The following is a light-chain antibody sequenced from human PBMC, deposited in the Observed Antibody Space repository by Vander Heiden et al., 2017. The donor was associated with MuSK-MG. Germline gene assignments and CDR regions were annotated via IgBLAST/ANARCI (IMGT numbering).Light chain of an antibody. Sequence: ALTQSPGTLSLSPGERATLSCRASQSVSSSYLAWYQQKPGQAPRLLIYGASSRATGIPDRFSGSGSGTDFTLTISRLEPEDFAVFYCQQYGSFPLTFGEGTKVEIK. CDR2: GAS. CDR3: QQYGSFPLT. J-gene: IGKJ4*02. V-gene: IGKV3-20*01. CDR1: QSVSSSY.